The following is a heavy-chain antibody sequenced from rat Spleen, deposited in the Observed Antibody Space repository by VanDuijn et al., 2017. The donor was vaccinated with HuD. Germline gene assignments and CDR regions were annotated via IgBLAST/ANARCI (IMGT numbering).Heavy chain of an antibody. CDR2: ISYGDRSGHSST. V-gene: IGHV5-29*01. Sequence: EVQLVESDGGLVQPGRSLRLSCSASGFNFSDYAMAWVRQAPTKGLEWVATISYGDRSGHSSTYYRDSVKGRFTISRDNAKSTLYLQMDSLGSEDTATYYCARRHYGYTDYFDYWGQGVMVTVSS. D-gene: IGHD1-9*01. CDR1: GFNFSDYA. CDR3: ARRHYGYTDYFDY. J-gene: IGHJ2*01.